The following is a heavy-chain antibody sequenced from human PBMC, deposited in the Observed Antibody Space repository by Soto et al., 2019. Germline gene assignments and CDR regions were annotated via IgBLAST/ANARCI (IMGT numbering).Heavy chain of an antibody. D-gene: IGHD6-19*01. J-gene: IGHJ4*02. Sequence: QVQLVQSGAEVKKPGASVKVSCKASGYVFTAYYMHWVRQDPGQGLEWIGWINPYNGATNYPQKCQGRVTVTTDTSIRTVDMELTSLRSDDTAVYYCAREEIPVPGTRGGFDYWGQGTLVTVSS. V-gene: IGHV1-2*02. CDR2: INPYNGAT. CDR3: AREEIPVPGTRGGFDY. CDR1: GYVFTAYY.